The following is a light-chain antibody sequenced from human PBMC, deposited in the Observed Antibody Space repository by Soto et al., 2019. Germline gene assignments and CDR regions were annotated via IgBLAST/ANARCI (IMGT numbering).Light chain of an antibody. V-gene: IGLV1-40*01. CDR1: SSNIGANYA. CDR2: VNS. J-gene: IGLJ3*02. Sequence: QPVLTQPPSVSGAPGQRVTISCTGNSSNIGANYAVHWYQQLPGTAPKLLIYVNSNRPSGVPDRFSASKSGTSASLAITGLQSEDEAEYYCQSYDSSLSGWVFGGGTKLTVL. CDR3: QSYDSSLSGWV.